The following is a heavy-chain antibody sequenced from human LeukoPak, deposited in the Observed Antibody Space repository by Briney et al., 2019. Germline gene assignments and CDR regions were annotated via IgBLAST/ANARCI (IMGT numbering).Heavy chain of an antibody. CDR2: ISSSNSYI. CDR1: GFTFTNYE. J-gene: IGHJ3*02. V-gene: IGHV3-21*01. CDR3: ARDRRGIGKAFDI. D-gene: IGHD1-26*01. Sequence: GGSLRLSCAASGFTFTNYEMTWVRQAPGKGLEWVSSISSSNSYIYYADSMKGRFTISRDNAKNSLYLQMNSLRAEDTAVYYCARDRRGIGKAFDIWGQGTMVTVSS.